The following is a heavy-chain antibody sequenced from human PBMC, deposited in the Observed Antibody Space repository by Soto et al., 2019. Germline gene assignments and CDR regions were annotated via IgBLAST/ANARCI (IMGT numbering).Heavy chain of an antibody. CDR1: GYTFASES. CDR3: ARGFDP. V-gene: IGHV1-3*01. CDR2: INAGNGNT. Sequence: SVQVSFEASGYTFASESLHWVSQAAGQRLEWMGWINAGNGNTKYSQKFQGRVTITRDTSAGTAYMELSSLRSEDTAVYYCARGFDPWGQGTLVTVSS. J-gene: IGHJ5*02.